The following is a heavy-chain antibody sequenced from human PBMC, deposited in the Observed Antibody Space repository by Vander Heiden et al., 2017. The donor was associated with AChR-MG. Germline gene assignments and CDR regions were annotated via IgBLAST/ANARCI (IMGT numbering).Heavy chain of an antibody. CDR3: ARDTVGSYSSSWYHQHPYY. Sequence: QVQLVESGGGVVRPGMSLSPSCAASGFPFSSHGLHWVRQGQGKGLEWVAVIWYDGSNKYYADSVKGRFTISRDNSKNTLYLQMNSLRAEDTAVYYCARDTVGSYSSSWYHQHPYYWGQGTLVTVSS. CDR2: IWYDGSNK. J-gene: IGHJ4*02. V-gene: IGHV3-33*01. D-gene: IGHD6-13*01. CDR1: GFPFSSHG.